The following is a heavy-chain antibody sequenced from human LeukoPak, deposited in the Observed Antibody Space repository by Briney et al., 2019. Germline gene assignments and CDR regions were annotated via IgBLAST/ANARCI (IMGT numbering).Heavy chain of an antibody. J-gene: IGHJ4*02. CDR3: ARSWAGMYYPFYYFDY. V-gene: IGHV4-34*01. D-gene: IGHD1-26*01. CDR1: GDSFSGYY. Sequence: SSETLSLTCAVYGDSFSGYYWSWIRQPPGKGLEWIAEINQRGTTHYNPSLKSRVNISADTSKNQFSLHLDSVTAADTAVYYCARSWAGMYYPFYYFDYWGQGTLVTVSS. CDR2: INQRGTT.